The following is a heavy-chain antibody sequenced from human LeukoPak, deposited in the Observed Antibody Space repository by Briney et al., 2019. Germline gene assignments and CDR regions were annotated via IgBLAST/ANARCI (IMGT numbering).Heavy chain of an antibody. Sequence: GGSLRLSCAASGFTFDDYGMNWVRQPPGKGLEWVCNINWNGGSTSYADSLKGRLTISRDNAKSSLYLQMNSLKTEDTAIYYCNWINRRPVPGTRGDYYYYMDVWGKGTTVTVSS. CDR2: INWNGGST. CDR3: NWINRRPVPGTRGDYYYYMDV. V-gene: IGHV3-20*04. CDR1: GFTFDDYG. J-gene: IGHJ6*03. D-gene: IGHD2-2*01.